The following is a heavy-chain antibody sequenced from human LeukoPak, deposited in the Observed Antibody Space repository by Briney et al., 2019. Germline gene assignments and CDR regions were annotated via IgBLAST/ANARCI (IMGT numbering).Heavy chain of an antibody. CDR3: ARGGYCSSSICYSLNAFDI. V-gene: IGHV3-11*06. CDR2: ISSSSSYT. D-gene: IGHD2-2*01. J-gene: IGHJ3*02. CDR1: GFTFSDYY. Sequence: PGGSLRLSCAASGFTFSDYYMGWIRQAPGKGLEWVSYISSSSSYTNYADSVKGRFTISRDNAKNSLYLQMNSLRAEDTAVYYCARGGYCSSSICYSLNAFDIWGQGTMFTVSS.